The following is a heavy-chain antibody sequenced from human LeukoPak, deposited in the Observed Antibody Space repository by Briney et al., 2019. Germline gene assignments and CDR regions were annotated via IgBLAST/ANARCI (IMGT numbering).Heavy chain of an antibody. CDR2: INHSGST. D-gene: IGHD3-3*01. CDR1: GGSFSGYY. V-gene: IGHV4-34*01. Sequence: SETLSLTCAIYGGSFSGYYWSWIRQPPGKGLEWIGEINHSGSTYYNPSLKSRVTISVDTSKNQFSLKLSSVTAADTAVYYCARVGVITIFGVVPRHNWFDPWGQGTLVTVSS. CDR3: ARVGVITIFGVVPRHNWFDP. J-gene: IGHJ5*02.